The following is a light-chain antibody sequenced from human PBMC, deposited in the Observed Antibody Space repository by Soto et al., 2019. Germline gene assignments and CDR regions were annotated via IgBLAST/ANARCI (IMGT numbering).Light chain of an antibody. J-gene: IGLJ1*01. V-gene: IGLV2-23*02. CDR1: SSDVGNYNL. Sequence: QSALTQPASVSGSPGQSITISCTGTSSDVGNYNLVSWYQQDPGKAPKLMIYEVSKRPSGVSNRFSGSKSGNTASLTISGLQAEDEADYYCCSYAGGSTYVFGTGTKVTV. CDR2: EVS. CDR3: CSYAGGSTYV.